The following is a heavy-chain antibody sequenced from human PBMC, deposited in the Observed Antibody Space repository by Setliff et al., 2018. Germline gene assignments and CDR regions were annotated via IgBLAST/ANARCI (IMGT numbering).Heavy chain of an antibody. Sequence: PGRSLRLSCAASGFTFSSYAMHWVRQAPGKGLEWVAVISYDGSNKYYADSVKGRFTISRDNSKNTLYLQMNSLRAEDTAVYYCARWRGSVDAFDIWGQGTMVTVSS. CDR3: ARWRGSVDAFDI. V-gene: IGHV3-30*04. D-gene: IGHD3-3*01. J-gene: IGHJ3*02. CDR2: ISYDGSNK. CDR1: GFTFSSYA.